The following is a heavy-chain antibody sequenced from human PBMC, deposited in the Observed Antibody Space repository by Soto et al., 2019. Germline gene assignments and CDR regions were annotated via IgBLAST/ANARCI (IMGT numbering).Heavy chain of an antibody. D-gene: IGHD6-19*01. Sequence: PSETLSLTCTVSGGSISSSHWWSWVRQPPGKGLEWIGEIYHSGGTNYNSSLKSRVTISVDKSKNQFSLKLNSVTAADTAVYYCARRDTSGWFNGVFDYWGQGIPVTVSS. CDR2: IYHSGGT. CDR3: ARRDTSGWFNGVFDY. V-gene: IGHV4-4*02. J-gene: IGHJ4*02. CDR1: GGSISSSHW.